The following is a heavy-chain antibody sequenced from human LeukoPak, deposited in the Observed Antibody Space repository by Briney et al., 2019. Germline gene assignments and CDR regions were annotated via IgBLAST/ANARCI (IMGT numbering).Heavy chain of an antibody. CDR3: ARDFPYYYDISGYYQDY. CDR2: IKKDGSEK. V-gene: IGHV3-7*01. CDR1: GFTFSSYW. D-gene: IGHD3-22*01. J-gene: IGHJ4*02. Sequence: GGSLRLSCAASGFTFSSYWMTWVRQAPGKGLEWVANIKKDGSEKYYVDSVKGRFTISRDHAKNSLNLQMNSLRAEDTAVYYCARDFPYYYDISGYYQDYWGQGTLVTVSS.